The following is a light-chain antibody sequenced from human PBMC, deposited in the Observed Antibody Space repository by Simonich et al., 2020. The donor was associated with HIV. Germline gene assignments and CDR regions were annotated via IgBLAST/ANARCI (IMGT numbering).Light chain of an antibody. Sequence: DIQMTQSPSTLSASVGDRVTITCRASQTLSNWFAWYQQKPGEAPKLLIYKASTLKSGVPSRFSGSGSGTEFTLTISSLQPDDFATYYCQQFNSYSYTLGQGTKLEIK. CDR1: QTLSNW. CDR2: KAS. J-gene: IGKJ2*01. V-gene: IGKV1-5*03. CDR3: QQFNSYSYT.